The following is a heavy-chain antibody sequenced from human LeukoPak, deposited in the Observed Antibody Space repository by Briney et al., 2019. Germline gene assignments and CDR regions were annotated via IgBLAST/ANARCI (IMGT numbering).Heavy chain of an antibody. CDR1: GFTFSSYW. CDR3: ARLAQIQLWLGDYDY. J-gene: IGHJ4*02. CDR2: IKQDGNEK. D-gene: IGHD5-18*01. V-gene: IGHV3-7*01. Sequence: PGGSLRLSCAASGFTFSSYWMSWVRQAPGKGLEWVANIKQDGNEKYYVDSVKGRVTISRDNAKNSLYLQMNSLRAEDTAVYYCARLAQIQLWLGDYDYWGQGTLVTVSS.